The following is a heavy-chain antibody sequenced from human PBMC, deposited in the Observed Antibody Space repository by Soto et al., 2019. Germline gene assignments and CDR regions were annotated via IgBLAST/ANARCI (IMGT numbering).Heavy chain of an antibody. CDR2: ISSNGNNR. Sequence: GGSLRLSCSASGFTFSNYAMHWVRQAPGKGLEYVSAISSNGNNRYYVDSVKGRFSISRDNFKNTLYLQMSSLTTEDTAVYYCVIDSLRGNSGWPGALDPWGQGTLVTVSS. J-gene: IGHJ5*02. D-gene: IGHD6-19*01. CDR3: VIDSLRGNSGWPGALDP. CDR1: GFTFSNYA. V-gene: IGHV3-64D*06.